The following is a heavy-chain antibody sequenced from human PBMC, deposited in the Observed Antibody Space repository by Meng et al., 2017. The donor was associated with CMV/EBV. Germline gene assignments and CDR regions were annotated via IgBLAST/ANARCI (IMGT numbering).Heavy chain of an antibody. CDR2: ISRSGYTI. CDR3: ARESDCENTSCYTWDY. Sequence: GGSLRLSCAASGFSFSSYEMNWVRQAPGKGLEWVSHISRSGYTIYYADSVKGRFTVSRDNAKKSLYLQMNSVRAEDTAVYYCARESDCENTSCYTWDYWGQGTLVTVSS. D-gene: IGHD2-2*02. V-gene: IGHV3-48*03. CDR1: GFSFSSYE. J-gene: IGHJ4*02.